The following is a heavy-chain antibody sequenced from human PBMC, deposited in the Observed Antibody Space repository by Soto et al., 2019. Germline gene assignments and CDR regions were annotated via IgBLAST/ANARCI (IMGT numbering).Heavy chain of an antibody. CDR3: ARDRCSGNYPLDY. J-gene: IGHJ4*02. Sequence: QAQLVESGGGVVQPGKSLRLSCAAAGFTFSNYGMHWVRQAPGKGLEWVAGIWYDGSNKYYADSVKGRFTISRDDSRNTLYLKMSSLRAEDTAVYYCARDRCSGNYPLDYCGQGTLVTVSS. CDR1: GFTFSNYG. CDR2: IWYDGSNK. D-gene: IGHD3-22*01. V-gene: IGHV3-33*01.